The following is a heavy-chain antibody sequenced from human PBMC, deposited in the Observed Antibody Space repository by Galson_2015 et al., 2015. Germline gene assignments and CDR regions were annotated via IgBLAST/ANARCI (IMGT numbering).Heavy chain of an antibody. V-gene: IGHV4-31*03. J-gene: IGHJ5*02. CDR2: IYNSGKT. Sequence: TLSLTCSVSGDSISSSDYYWSWIHQNPRKGLEWVGNIYNSGKTLYSPSLKSRVTISLDKFKNQFSLKLSSVTAGDTAVYYCARDGGGYNSGRGWLDPWGQGTLVTVSS. CDR3: ARDGGGYNSGRGWLDP. D-gene: IGHD6-19*01. CDR1: GDSISSSDYY.